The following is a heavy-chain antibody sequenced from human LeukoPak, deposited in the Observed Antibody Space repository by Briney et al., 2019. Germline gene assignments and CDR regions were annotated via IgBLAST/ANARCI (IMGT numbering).Heavy chain of an antibody. CDR3: ARGAPDGYSEGVDFDY. CDR2: IYYSGST. J-gene: IGHJ4*02. D-gene: IGHD5-24*01. Sequence: SETLSLTCTVSGGSISSYYWSWIRQPPGKGLEWIGYIYYSGSTNYNPSLKSRVTISVDTSKNQFSLKLSSMTAADTAVYYCARGAPDGYSEGVDFDYWGQGTLVTVSS. V-gene: IGHV4-59*01. CDR1: GGSISSYY.